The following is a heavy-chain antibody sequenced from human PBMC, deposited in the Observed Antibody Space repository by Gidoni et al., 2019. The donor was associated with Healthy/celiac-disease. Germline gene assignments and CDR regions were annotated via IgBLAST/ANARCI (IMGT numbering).Heavy chain of an antibody. Sequence: EVQLVESGGGLVKPGGSLRLSCSASGFTFSSYSMNWVRQSPGKGLEWVSSISSSSSYIYYADSVKGRFTISRDNAKNSLYLQMNSLRAEDTAVYYCAGGHSNYVGYWGQGTLVTVSS. J-gene: IGHJ4*02. CDR3: AGGHSNYVGY. CDR1: GFTFSSYS. D-gene: IGHD4-4*01. V-gene: IGHV3-21*01. CDR2: ISSSSSYI.